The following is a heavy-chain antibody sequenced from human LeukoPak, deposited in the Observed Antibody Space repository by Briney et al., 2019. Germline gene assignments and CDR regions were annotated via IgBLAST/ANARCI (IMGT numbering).Heavy chain of an antibody. CDR2: IDPKTGGT. Sequence: GASVKVSCKASGYTFIGYWIHWVRQAPGQGLEWMGRIDPKTGGTKFTQKFQGRVTMCRDTFINTAYLELTNLEPDDTAVYYCARDAAVVGQGSEYWGQGTLVTVSS. V-gene: IGHV1-2*06. CDR1: GYTFIGYW. J-gene: IGHJ4*02. CDR3: ARDAAVVGQGSEY. D-gene: IGHD6-19*01.